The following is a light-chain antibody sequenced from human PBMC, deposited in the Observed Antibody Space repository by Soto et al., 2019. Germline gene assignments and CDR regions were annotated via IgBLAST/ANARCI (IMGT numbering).Light chain of an antibody. CDR3: QSYDSSLFYV. V-gene: IGLV1-40*01. CDR2: GNS. J-gene: IGLJ1*01. CDR1: SSNIGAGYD. Sequence: QSALTQPPSVSGAPGQRVTISCTGSSSNIGAGYDVHWYQHLPGTAPKLLIYGNSNRPSGVPDRFSGSKSGTSASLAITGLQAEDEADYYCQSYDSSLFYVFGTGTKVTVL.